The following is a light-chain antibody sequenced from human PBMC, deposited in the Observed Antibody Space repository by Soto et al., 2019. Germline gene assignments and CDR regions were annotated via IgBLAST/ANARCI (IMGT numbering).Light chain of an antibody. CDR1: NSDVRTYNL. Sequence: QSVLTQPASVSGSPGQSITISCTGTNSDVRTYNLVSWYQQHPGNAPRLMIYEGTKRPLGVSDRFSGSKSGSTASLTISGLQAEDEADFYCSSYAGGGIYVFGTGTKLTVL. CDR2: EGT. CDR3: SSYAGGGIYV. J-gene: IGLJ1*01. V-gene: IGLV2-23*01.